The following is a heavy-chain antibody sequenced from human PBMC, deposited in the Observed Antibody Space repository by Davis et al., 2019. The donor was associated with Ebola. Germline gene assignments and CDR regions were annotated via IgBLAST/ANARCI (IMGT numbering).Heavy chain of an antibody. D-gene: IGHD6-19*01. J-gene: IGHJ5*02. CDR2: INRSGST. CDR1: GGSFSGYY. V-gene: IGHV4-34*01. CDR3: ARRRWLVRSFWFDP. Sequence: SETLSLTCAVYGGSFSGYYWSWIRQPPGKGLEWIGEINRSGSTNYNPSLKSRVTISVDTSKNQFSLKLSSVTAADTAVYYCARRRWLVRSFWFDPWGQGTLVTVSS.